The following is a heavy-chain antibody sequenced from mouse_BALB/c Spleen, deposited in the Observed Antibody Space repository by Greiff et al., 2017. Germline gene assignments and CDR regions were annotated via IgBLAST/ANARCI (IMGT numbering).Heavy chain of an antibody. V-gene: IGHV3-6*02. CDR3: ARDRTVVAPFDY. Sequence: DVQLQESGPGLVKPSQSLSLTCSVTGYSITSGYYWNWIRQFPGNKLEWMGYISYDGSNNYNPSLKNRISITRDTSKNQFFLKLNSVTTEDTATYYCARDRTVVAPFDYWGQGTTLTVSS. D-gene: IGHD1-1*01. CDR1: GYSITSGYY. CDR2: ISYDGSN. J-gene: IGHJ2*01.